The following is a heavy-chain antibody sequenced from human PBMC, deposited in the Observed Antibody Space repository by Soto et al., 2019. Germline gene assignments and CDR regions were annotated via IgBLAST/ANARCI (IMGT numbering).Heavy chain of an antibody. V-gene: IGHV4-59*01. CDR1: GGSISSYY. CDR2: IYYSGST. CDR3: ARDLRGYYDSSGYYSQYNWFDP. Sequence: PSETLSLTCTVSGGSISSYYWSWIRQPPGKGLEWIGCIYYSGSTNYNPSLKSRVTISVDTSKNQFSLKLSSVTAADTAVYYCARDLRGYYDSSGYYSQYNWFDPWGQGTLVTVSS. J-gene: IGHJ5*02. D-gene: IGHD3-22*01.